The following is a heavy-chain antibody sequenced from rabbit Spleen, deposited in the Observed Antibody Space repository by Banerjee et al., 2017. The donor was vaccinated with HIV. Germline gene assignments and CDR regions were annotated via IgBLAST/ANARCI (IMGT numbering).Heavy chain of an antibody. CDR2: ISTTNGAT. J-gene: IGHJ6*01. D-gene: IGHD6-1*01. Sequence: QSLEESGGDLVKPGASLTLTCTASGFSFSSRYYMCWVRQAPGKGLEWIACISTTNGATYYASWAKGRFTISKTSSTTVTLQMTSLTAAVTATYFCARGLTGYVYFIARLDFWGPGTLVTVS. V-gene: IGHV1S40*01. CDR1: GFSFSSRYY. CDR3: ARGLTGYVYFIARLDF.